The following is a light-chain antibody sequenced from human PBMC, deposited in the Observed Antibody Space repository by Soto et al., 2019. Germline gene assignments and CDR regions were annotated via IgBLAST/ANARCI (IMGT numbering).Light chain of an antibody. V-gene: IGKV1-39*01. J-gene: IGKJ1*01. CDR2: TAS. CDR1: QRISAY. Sequence: DIQMTQSPSSLSAYVGDRVTITCRASQRISAYLNWYQHKPGKAPRLLIYTASSLQSGVPSRFSGSGSGTDFTLTISSLQPEDFASYYCQQSYNVLSWTFGQGTKVEIK. CDR3: QQSYNVLSWT.